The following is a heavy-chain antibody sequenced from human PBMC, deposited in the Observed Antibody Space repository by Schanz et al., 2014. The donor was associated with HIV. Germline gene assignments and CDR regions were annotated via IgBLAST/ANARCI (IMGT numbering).Heavy chain of an antibody. V-gene: IGHV3-30*02. J-gene: IGHJ6*02. Sequence: QVQLVESGGGVVQPGTSLRLSCVASGFNFITYGMHWVRQAPGKGLEWVAIIGYDGSNIYYAASVKGRFTISRDNSKNTLYLQMNSLRAEDTAVYHCAKVARWDYYNMDVWGQGTTVTVSS. CDR2: IGYDGSNI. CDR3: AKVARWDYYNMDV. CDR1: GFNFITYG.